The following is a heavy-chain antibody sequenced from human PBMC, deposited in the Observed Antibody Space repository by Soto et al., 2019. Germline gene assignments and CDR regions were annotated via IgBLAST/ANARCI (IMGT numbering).Heavy chain of an antibody. J-gene: IGHJ4*02. CDR3: ARGDYYGSGTHLDY. CDR1: GGSISSSSYY. V-gene: IGHV4-39*01. D-gene: IGHD3-10*01. Sequence: QLQLQESGPGLVKPSETLSLTCTVSGGSISSSSYYWGWIRQPPGKGLEWIGSIYYSGSTYYNPSLKRRVTISVDTSKNQFALELSSVTAADTAVYYCARGDYYGSGTHLDYWGQGTLVTVSS. CDR2: IYYSGST.